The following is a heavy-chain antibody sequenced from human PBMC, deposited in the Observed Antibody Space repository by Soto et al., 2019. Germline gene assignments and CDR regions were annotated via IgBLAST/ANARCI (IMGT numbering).Heavy chain of an antibody. J-gene: IGHJ5*02. CDR1: GGSISSSSYY. CDR2: IYYSGST. D-gene: IGHD3-10*01. Sequence: SETLSLTCTVSGGSISSSSYYWGWIRQPPGKGLEWIGSIYYSGSTYYNPSLKSRVTISVDTSKNQFSLKLSSVTAADTAVYYCARLFGRFDPWGQGTLVTVSS. CDR3: ARLFGRFDP. V-gene: IGHV4-39*01.